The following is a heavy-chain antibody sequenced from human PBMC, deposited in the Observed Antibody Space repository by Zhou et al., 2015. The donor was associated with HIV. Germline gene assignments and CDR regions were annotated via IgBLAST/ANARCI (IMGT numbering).Heavy chain of an antibody. CDR3: ARSVYYPRYMDV. CDR1: GFTFSDYY. Sequence: QVHLVESGGGLVKPGGSLRLSCAASGFTFSDYYMSWVRQAPGKGLEWISYISSVGTTKYYADSVKGRFTISRDIAKTTLYLQMNSLRVEDTAVYYCARSVYYPRYMDVWGKGTTVTVSS. V-gene: IGHV3-11*01. D-gene: IGHD1-26*01. J-gene: IGHJ6*03. CDR2: ISSVGTTK.